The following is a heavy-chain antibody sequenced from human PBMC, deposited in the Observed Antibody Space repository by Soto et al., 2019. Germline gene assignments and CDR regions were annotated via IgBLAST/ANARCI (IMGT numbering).Heavy chain of an antibody. J-gene: IGHJ4*02. V-gene: IGHV3-23*01. CDR1: GFTFSSYA. D-gene: IGHD3-22*01. Sequence: PEGSLRLSCAASGFTFSSYAVSWVRQAPGKGPEWISSISGSGSTIYYADSVKGRFTISRDNSKNTLYPQMSSLRAEDTAVYYCAKVFYYYDSSGYYYFDYWGQGTLVTVSS. CDR3: AKVFYYYDSSGYYYFDY. CDR2: ISGSGSTI.